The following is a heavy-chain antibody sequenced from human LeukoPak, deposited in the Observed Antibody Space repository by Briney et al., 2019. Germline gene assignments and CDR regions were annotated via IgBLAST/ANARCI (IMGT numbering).Heavy chain of an antibody. Sequence: SETLSLTCTVSGYSISSGYYWGWIRQPPGKGLEWIGSIYHSGSTYYNPSLKSRVTISVDTSKNQFSLKLSSVTAADTAVYYCASRDRSYYAKWGQGTLVTVSS. V-gene: IGHV4-38-2*02. CDR2: IYHSGST. J-gene: IGHJ4*02. D-gene: IGHD1-26*01. CDR3: ASRDRSYYAK. CDR1: GYSISSGYY.